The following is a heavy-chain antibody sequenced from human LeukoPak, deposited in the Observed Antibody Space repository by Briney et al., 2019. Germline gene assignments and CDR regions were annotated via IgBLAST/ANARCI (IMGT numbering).Heavy chain of an antibody. CDR2: INHSGST. V-gene: IGHV4-34*01. Sequence: PSETLSLTCAAYGGSFSGYYWSWIRQPPGKGLEWIGEINHSGSTNYNPSLKSRVTISVDTSKNQFSLKLSSVTAADTAVYYCARGRSGDSSEGMDYWGQGTLVTVSS. J-gene: IGHJ4*02. CDR3: ARGRSGDSSEGMDY. D-gene: IGHD3-22*01. CDR1: GGSFSGYY.